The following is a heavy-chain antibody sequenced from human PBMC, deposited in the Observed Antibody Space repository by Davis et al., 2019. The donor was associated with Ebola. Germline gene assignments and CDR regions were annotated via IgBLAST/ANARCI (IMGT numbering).Heavy chain of an antibody. J-gene: IGHJ6*04. CDR1: VITFSSYA. V-gene: IGHV3-23*01. Sequence: GESLTISCADSVITFSSYAMTWVRQAPGKGLEWVSAISGSGGTKYYAGSVKGRFTVSRDNSKKTMYLQMNSLRAEDTAVYYCARSGLSCGVVKYHYGMDVWGKGTTVTVSS. CDR3: ARSGLSCGVVKYHYGMDV. CDR2: ISGSGGTK. D-gene: IGHD3-3*01.